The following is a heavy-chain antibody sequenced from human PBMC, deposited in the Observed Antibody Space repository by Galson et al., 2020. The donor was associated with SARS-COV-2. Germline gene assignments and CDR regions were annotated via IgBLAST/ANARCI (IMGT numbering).Heavy chain of an antibody. CDR1: GFTFNSHA. Sequence: GESLKISCAASGFTFNSHAMSWVRQAPGKGLEWVSFISANGATTYYTDSVKGRFTISRDNSKNTVYLQMNSLRAEDTALYYCTTRTDCIRPICNWLGSCWGQGTLVTVSS. V-gene: IGHV3-23*01. CDR3: TTRTDCIRPICNWLGSC. CDR2: ISANGATT. J-gene: IGHJ4*02. D-gene: IGHD2-2*01.